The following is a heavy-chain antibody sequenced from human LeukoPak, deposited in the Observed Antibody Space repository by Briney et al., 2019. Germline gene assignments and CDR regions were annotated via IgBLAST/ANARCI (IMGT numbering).Heavy chain of an antibody. CDR2: INHSGST. Sequence: SETLSLTCAVYGGSFSGYYWSWIRQPPGKGLEWIGEINHSGSTNYNPSLKSRVTISEDTSKNQFSLKLSSVTAADTAVYYCARGLRDTGFFDYWGQGTLVTVSS. V-gene: IGHV4-34*01. D-gene: IGHD5-18*01. CDR1: GGSFSGYY. J-gene: IGHJ4*02. CDR3: ARGLRDTGFFDY.